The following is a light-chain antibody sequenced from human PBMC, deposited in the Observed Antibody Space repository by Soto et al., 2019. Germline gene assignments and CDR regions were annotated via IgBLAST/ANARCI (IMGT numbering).Light chain of an antibody. CDR3: QQYYTTPA. J-gene: IGKJ4*01. Sequence: DIVMTQSPDSLAVSLGERATINCKSSQSVLYSSNNKNYLAWYQQKPGQPPKLLIYWASTRKSGVPDRFNGSGSGTDFTLTISSLQAEDVAVYYCQQYYTTPAFGGGTRVEIK. CDR1: QSVLYSSNNKNY. CDR2: WAS. V-gene: IGKV4-1*01.